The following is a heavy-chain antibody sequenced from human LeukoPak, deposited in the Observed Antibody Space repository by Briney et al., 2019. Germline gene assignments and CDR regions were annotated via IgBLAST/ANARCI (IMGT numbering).Heavy chain of an antibody. CDR2: ISYSGNT. CDR1: GDSITSGGYF. D-gene: IGHD3-10*01. V-gene: IGHV4-31*03. CDR3: ARGRIRRRYYGSGSYYNSGGTYYYGMDV. Sequence: PSETLSLTCTVSGDSITSGGYFWSWIRQHPGKDLEWIGFISYSGNTYDNPSLRSRVTISVDTSKNQFSLKLSSVTAADTAVYYCARGRIRRRYYGSGSYYNSGGTYYYGMDVWGQGTTVTVSS. J-gene: IGHJ6*02.